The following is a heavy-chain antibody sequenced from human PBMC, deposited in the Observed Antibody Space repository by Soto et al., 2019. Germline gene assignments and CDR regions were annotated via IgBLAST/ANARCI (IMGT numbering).Heavy chain of an antibody. CDR2: ISSRGDRT. CDR1: GFTFSRYA. Sequence: GGSLRLSCAGSGFTFSRYAMNCFRHSPCKWLEWVSIISSRGDRTSYAESVKGRFTISRDDSKNTLFLHMNSLGAEDTAVYYCAKETGYSYGFQPNALDVWGQGTTVTVSS. J-gene: IGHJ6*02. V-gene: IGHV3-23*01. D-gene: IGHD5-18*01. CDR3: AKETGYSYGFQPNALDV.